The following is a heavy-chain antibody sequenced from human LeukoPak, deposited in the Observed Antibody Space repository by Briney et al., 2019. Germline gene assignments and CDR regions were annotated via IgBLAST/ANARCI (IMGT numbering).Heavy chain of an antibody. J-gene: IGHJ3*02. Sequence: SETLSLTCTVTGGSVTSGSYYWSWIRQPPGKGLEWIGYIYYSGSTNYNPSLKSRVTISVDTSKNQFSLKLSSVTAADTAMYYCASSYSGSYYAFDIWGQGTMVTVSS. V-gene: IGHV4-61*01. CDR1: GGSVTSGSYY. CDR3: ASSYSGSYYAFDI. D-gene: IGHD1-26*01. CDR2: IYYSGST.